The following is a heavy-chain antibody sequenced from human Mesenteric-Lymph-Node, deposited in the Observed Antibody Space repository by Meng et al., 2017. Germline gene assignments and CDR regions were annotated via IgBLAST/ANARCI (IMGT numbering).Heavy chain of an antibody. D-gene: IGHD3-10*01. J-gene: IGHJ4*02. CDR3: ARRVFYGSANFDY. CDR1: GGAIRSSSYY. V-gene: IGHV4-39*01. Sequence: QLQLQESGPGLVKLPETLSPTCTVPGGAIRSSSYYWGWIRQPPGKGLEYIGSIFYSGNTYYNPSLKSRVTISIDTSENQFSLKLSSVTAADTAVYYCARRVFYGSANFDYWGQGTLVTVSS. CDR2: IFYSGNT.